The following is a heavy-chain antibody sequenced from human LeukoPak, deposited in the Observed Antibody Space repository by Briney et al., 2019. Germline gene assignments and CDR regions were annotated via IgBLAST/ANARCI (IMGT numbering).Heavy chain of an antibody. CDR2: INHSGST. D-gene: IGHD3-9*01. V-gene: IGHV4-34*01. Sequence: SETLSLTCAVYGGSFSGCYWSWIRQPPGKGLEWIGEINHSGSTNYNPSLKSRVTISVDTSKNQFSLKLSSVSAADTAVYYCARGSVTGYYTFDYWGQGTLVTVSS. CDR3: ARGSVTGYYTFDY. CDR1: GGSFSGCY. J-gene: IGHJ4*02.